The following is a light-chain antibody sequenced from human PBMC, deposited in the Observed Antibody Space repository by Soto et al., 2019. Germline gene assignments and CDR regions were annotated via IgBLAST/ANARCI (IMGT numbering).Light chain of an antibody. CDR2: DAS. J-gene: IGKJ1*01. CDR3: QQRSNWPPWT. V-gene: IGKV3-11*01. CDR1: QSVSSTY. Sequence: EIVLTQSPGTLSLSPGERATLSCRASQSVSSTYVACYQQKPGQAPRLLIYDASNRATGIPARFSGSGSGTDFTLTISSLEPEDFAVYYCQQRSNWPPWTFGQGTKVDIK.